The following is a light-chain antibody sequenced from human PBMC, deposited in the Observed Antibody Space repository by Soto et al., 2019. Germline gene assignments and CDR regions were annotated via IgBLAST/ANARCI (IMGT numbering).Light chain of an antibody. V-gene: IGLV2-14*01. CDR1: SSDVGGYNY. CDR3: SSYTSSSTLYV. CDR2: EVS. Sequence: QSALTQPASVSGSPGQSITISCTGTSSDVGGYNYVSWYQQHPGKAPKLIIYEVSNRPSGVSNRFSGSKSGDTASLTIYGLHAEYEADYYCSSYTSSSTLYVVGTGTKLTVL. J-gene: IGLJ1*01.